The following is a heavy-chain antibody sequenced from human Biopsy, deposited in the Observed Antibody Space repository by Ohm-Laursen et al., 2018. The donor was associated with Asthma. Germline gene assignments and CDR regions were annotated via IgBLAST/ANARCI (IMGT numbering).Heavy chain of an antibody. D-gene: IGHD4-17*01. Sequence: SVKVSCKASGGSFSNFAFSWVRQAPGQGLEWMGGHDHEEGGTVNARRFQGRVTMTEDTSTDTAYMELSSLSSDDTAVYYCASDFPKDYVRYNFQFWGQGTLVTVSS. CDR3: ASDFPKDYVRYNFQF. CDR1: GGSFSNFA. V-gene: IGHV1-24*01. CDR2: HDHEEGGT. J-gene: IGHJ4*02.